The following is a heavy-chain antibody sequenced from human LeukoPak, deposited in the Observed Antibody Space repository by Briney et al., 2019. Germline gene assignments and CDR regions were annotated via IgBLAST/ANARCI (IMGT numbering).Heavy chain of an antibody. J-gene: IGHJ4*02. CDR3: AKDQQLDDGGFSFDY. Sequence: GGSLRLSCTASGFTFSSYAMSWVRQAPGKGLEWVSAISGSGGSTYYADSVKGRFTISRDNSKNTLYLQMNSLRAEDTAVYYCAKDQQLDDGGFSFDYWGQGTLVTVSS. CDR2: ISGSGGST. V-gene: IGHV3-23*01. CDR1: GFTFSSYA. D-gene: IGHD6-13*01.